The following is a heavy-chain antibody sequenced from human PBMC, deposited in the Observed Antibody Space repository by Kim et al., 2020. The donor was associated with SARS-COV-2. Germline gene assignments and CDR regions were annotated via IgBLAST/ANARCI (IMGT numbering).Heavy chain of an antibody. V-gene: IGHV3-48*03. CDR3: ARDKAYYDFWSGYRGFGMDV. Sequence: RLTISRDNAKNSLYLQMNSLRAEDTAVYYCARDKAYYDFWSGYRGFGMDVWGQGTTVTVSS. D-gene: IGHD3-3*01. J-gene: IGHJ6*02.